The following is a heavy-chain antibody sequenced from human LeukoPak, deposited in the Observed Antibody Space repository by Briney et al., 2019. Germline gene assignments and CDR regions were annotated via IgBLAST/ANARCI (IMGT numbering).Heavy chain of an antibody. V-gene: IGHV3-21*01. CDR2: ISSSSSYI. CDR3: ARDRNHIVVVPAARIPYY. D-gene: IGHD2-2*01. Sequence: GGSLRLSCAASGFTFSSYSMNWVRQAPGKGLEWVSSISSSSSYIYYADSVKGRFTISRDNAKNSLYLQMNSLRAEDTAVYYCARDRNHIVVVPAARIPYYWGQGTLVTVSS. CDR1: GFTFSSYS. J-gene: IGHJ4*02.